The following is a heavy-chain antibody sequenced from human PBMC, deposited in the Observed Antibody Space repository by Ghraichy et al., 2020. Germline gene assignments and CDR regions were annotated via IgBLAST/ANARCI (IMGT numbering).Heavy chain of an antibody. D-gene: IGHD2-21*02. Sequence: SVKVSCKVSGGTFSSYAISWVRQAPGQGLEWMGGIIPIFGTANYAQKFQGRVTITADESTSTAYMELSSLRSEDTAVYYCARIPAHNCGGDCYFGVHYGMDVWGQVTTVTVSS. CDR1: GGTFSSYA. V-gene: IGHV1-69*13. CDR3: ARIPAHNCGGDCYFGVHYGMDV. J-gene: IGHJ6*02. CDR2: IIPIFGTA.